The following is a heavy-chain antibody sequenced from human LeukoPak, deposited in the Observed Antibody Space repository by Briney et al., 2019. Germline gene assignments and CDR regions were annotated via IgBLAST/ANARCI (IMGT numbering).Heavy chain of an antibody. Sequence: GGSLRLSSAASGFTFSSYSMNWVRQAPGKVLEWVSYISSSSSTIYYADSVKGRFTISRDNAKNSLYLQMNSLRAEDTAVYYCARESDILTGCPDYWGQGTLVTVSS. V-gene: IGHV3-48*01. CDR1: GFTFSSYS. CDR3: ARESDILTGCPDY. D-gene: IGHD3-9*01. J-gene: IGHJ4*02. CDR2: ISSSSSTI.